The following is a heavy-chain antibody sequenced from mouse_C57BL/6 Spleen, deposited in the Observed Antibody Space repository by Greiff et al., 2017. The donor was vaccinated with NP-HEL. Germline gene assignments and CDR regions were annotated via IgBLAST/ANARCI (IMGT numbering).Heavy chain of an antibody. Sequence: VQLQQPGAELVRPGSSVKLSCKASGYTFTSYWMHWVKQRPIQGLEWIGNIDPSDSETHYNQKFKDKATLTVDKSSSTAYMQLSSLTSEDSAVYYCARVRDGYCLDYWGQGTTLTVSS. CDR3: ARVRDGYCLDY. CDR1: GYTFTSYW. CDR2: IDPSDSET. J-gene: IGHJ2*01. D-gene: IGHD2-3*01. V-gene: IGHV1-52*01.